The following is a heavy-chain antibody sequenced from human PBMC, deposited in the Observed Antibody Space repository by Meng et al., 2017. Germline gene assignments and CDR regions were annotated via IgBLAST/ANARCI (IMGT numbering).Heavy chain of an antibody. CDR1: GFTFGSYS. CDR2: ISGGGSYI. Sequence: GESLKISCAASGFTFGSYSIHWVRQAPGKGLEWVSSISGGGSYIYYADSVRGRFTISRDNARNSLYLRMNSPRVEDTAVYYCARDLPPSYFDYWGQGTLVTVSS. J-gene: IGHJ4*02. V-gene: IGHV3-21*01. CDR3: ARDLPPSYFDY.